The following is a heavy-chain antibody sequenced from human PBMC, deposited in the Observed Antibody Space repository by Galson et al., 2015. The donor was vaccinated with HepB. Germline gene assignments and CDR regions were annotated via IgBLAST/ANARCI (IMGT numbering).Heavy chain of an antibody. Sequence: SLRLSCAAAGVTFNRFAMTWVRQTPGKGLEWVSSISGNGGSTHYADSVKGRFTISRDNSQNTLYLQMNSLRAEDTAVYYCAMPLGYCSSASCYFSAEQCSYMDVWGKGTTVTVSS. D-gene: IGHD2-2*01. V-gene: IGHV3-23*01. CDR2: ISGNGGST. CDR1: GVTFNRFA. J-gene: IGHJ6*03. CDR3: AMPLGYCSSASCYFSAEQCSYMDV.